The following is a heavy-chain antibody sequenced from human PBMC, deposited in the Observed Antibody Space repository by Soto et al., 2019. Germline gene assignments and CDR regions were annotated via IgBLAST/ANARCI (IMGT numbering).Heavy chain of an antibody. D-gene: IGHD4-4*01. J-gene: IGHJ4*02. CDR2: LYRSGSA. Sequence: PSETLSLTCAVSGYSISSGYYWGWIRQPPGKGLEWIGSLYRSGSAYYNPSLKSRVTISIDTSKNQFSLRLSSVTAADTAVYYCVRDSHETTSFCFDYWGQGTLVTVSS. V-gene: IGHV4-38-2*02. CDR1: GYSISSGYY. CDR3: VRDSHETTSFCFDY.